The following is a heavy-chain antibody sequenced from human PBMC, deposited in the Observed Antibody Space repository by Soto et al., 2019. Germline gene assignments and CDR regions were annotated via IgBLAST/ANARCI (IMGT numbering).Heavy chain of an antibody. V-gene: IGHV5-51*01. J-gene: IGHJ6*02. CDR3: ARLRTGSYGMDV. Sequence: GESLKISCKGSGYSFTSYWIGWVRQMPGKGLEWMGIIYPGDSDTRYSPSFQGQVTISXXXXXXTXYXQXXSLKGXDTAMYYCARLRTGSYGMDVWGQGTTVTVSS. CDR1: GYSFTSYW. D-gene: IGHD1-1*01. CDR2: IYPGDSDT.